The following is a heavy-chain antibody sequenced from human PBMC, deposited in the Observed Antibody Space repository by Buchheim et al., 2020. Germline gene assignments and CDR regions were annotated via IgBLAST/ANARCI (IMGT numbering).Heavy chain of an antibody. CDR1: GGSFSGHY. Sequence: QVQLQQWGAGLLKPSETLSLTCGVSGGSFSGHYSTWIRQSPGKGLEWIGEMSHRGSPNYNPSLKSRVTISLDTSKNQFSLELRSVTAADTAVYYCARGGLLARYQDYMDVWGKGTT. V-gene: IGHV4-34*01. J-gene: IGHJ6*03. CDR2: MSHRGSP. CDR3: ARGGLLARYQDYMDV. D-gene: IGHD2-2*01.